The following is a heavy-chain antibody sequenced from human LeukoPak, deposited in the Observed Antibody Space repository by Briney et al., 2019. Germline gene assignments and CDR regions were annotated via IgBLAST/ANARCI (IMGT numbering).Heavy chain of an antibody. CDR3: ARGGGLDV. CDR2: INHNGNVN. V-gene: IGHV3-7*03. J-gene: IGHJ6*02. CDR1: GFTFSSYW. Sequence: PGGSLRLSCAASGFTFSSYWMNWAHQAPGMGLEWVASINHNGNVNYYVDSVKGRFTISRDNAKNSLYLQMSNLRAEDTAVYFCARGGGLDVWGQGATVTVSS. D-gene: IGHD3-16*01.